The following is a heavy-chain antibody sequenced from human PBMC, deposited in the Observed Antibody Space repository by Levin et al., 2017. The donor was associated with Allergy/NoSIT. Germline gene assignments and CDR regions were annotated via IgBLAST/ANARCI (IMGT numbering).Heavy chain of an antibody. D-gene: IGHD2-2*01. J-gene: IGHJ6*03. Sequence: GESLKISCAASGFTVSTNYMSWVRQAPGKGLEWVSVIYSGDSTYYADSVKGRFTISRDNSKNTPYLQMNSLRAEDTAVYYCARDLARYCSSTSCPGYMDVWGKGPTVTVSS. CDR3: ARDLARYCSSTSCPGYMDV. V-gene: IGHV3-53*01. CDR2: IYSGDST. CDR1: GFTVSTNY.